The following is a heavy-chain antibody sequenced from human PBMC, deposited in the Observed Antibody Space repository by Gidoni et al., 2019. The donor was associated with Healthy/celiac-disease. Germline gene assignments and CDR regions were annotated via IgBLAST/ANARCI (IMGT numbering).Heavy chain of an antibody. CDR1: GCPFSTYA. CDR2: ISGSGGST. J-gene: IGHJ4*02. D-gene: IGHD2-21*01. Sequence: EVQLVESGGGLVQPGGSLRLSCAASGCPFSTYAMSWVRQAPGKGLGWVAAISGSGGSTYYADSVKGRFTISRDNSKNTLYLQMNSLRAEDTAVYYCAKVLIISPGDRGYPDYWGQGTLVTVSS. CDR3: AKVLIISPGDRGYPDY. V-gene: IGHV3-23*04.